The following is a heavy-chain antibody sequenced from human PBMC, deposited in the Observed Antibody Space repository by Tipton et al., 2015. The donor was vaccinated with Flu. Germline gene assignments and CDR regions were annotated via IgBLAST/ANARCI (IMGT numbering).Heavy chain of an antibody. CDR1: GYSISSGYY. J-gene: IGHJ4*02. CDR3: ARDGYDSSGYYYHDY. Sequence: TLSLTCAVSGYSISSGYYWGWIRQPPGKGLEWIGSIYHSGSTYYNPSLKSRVTISVDTSKNQFSLKLSSVTAADTAVYYCARDGYDSSGYYYHDYWGQGTLVTVSS. D-gene: IGHD3-22*01. V-gene: IGHV4-38-2*02. CDR2: IYHSGST.